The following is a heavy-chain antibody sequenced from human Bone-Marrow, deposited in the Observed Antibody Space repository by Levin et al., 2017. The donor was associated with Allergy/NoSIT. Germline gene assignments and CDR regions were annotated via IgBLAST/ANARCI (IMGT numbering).Heavy chain of an antibody. J-gene: IGHJ6*03. CDR3: ARVEVPATLRGYENPYYYYMDL. D-gene: IGHD6-13*01. V-gene: IGHV4-39*02. CDR1: GGSIMRTNYY. CDR2: IYYGGTT. Sequence: PSETLSLTCTVSGGSIMRTNYYWGWIRQPPGKGLEWIASIYYGGTTNYNPSLKSRLTISVDTSKNHFSLRLKSVTSADTATYYCARVEVPATLRGYENPYYYYMDLWGKGTTVTV.